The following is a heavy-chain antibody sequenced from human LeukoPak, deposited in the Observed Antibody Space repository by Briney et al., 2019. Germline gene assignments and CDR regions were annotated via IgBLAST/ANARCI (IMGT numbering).Heavy chain of an antibody. CDR1: GDSISSSSSY. CDR2: IFYSGNT. J-gene: IGHJ4*02. CDR3: AKQRTTVTSGPLDY. D-gene: IGHD4-17*01. Sequence: SETLSLTCTVSGDSISSSSSYWGWIRQPPGKGLEWIGSIFYSGNTYYNPSLKSRVTISVDTSKNQFSLKVSSVTAADKAVYYCAKQRTTVTSGPLDYWGQGTLVTVSS. V-gene: IGHV4-39*01.